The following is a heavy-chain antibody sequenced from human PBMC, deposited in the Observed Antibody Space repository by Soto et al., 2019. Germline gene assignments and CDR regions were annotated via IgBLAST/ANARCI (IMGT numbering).Heavy chain of an antibody. CDR1: GFTFNSYA. J-gene: IGHJ4*02. CDR3: AKGALVKRSWIPFDY. CDR2: MSGSGGST. V-gene: IGHV3-23*01. D-gene: IGHD6-13*01. Sequence: EVQLLESGGDLVQPGGSLRLSCAASGFTFNSYAMSWVRQAPGKGLEWVSAMSGSGGSTYYADSVKGRFTISRDTSKNKLYLQMNSLRAEDTAVYYCAKGALVKRSWIPFDYWGQGTLITVSS.